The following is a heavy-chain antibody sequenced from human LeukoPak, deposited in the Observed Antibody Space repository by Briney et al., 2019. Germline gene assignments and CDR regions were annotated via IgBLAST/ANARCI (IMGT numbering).Heavy chain of an antibody. Sequence: GGSLRLSCAAAGFTFSRYWMSWVRQATGKGLECVAKIKEDGSEKHYVDSVEGRFTISRDNAKNSLYLQMNSLRDEDTAVYYCARDPYSGNYGDYYYYYMDVWGKGTTVTISS. CDR3: ARDPYSGNYGDYYYYYMDV. V-gene: IGHV3-7*01. D-gene: IGHD1-26*01. CDR2: IKEDGSEK. CDR1: GFTFSRYW. J-gene: IGHJ6*03.